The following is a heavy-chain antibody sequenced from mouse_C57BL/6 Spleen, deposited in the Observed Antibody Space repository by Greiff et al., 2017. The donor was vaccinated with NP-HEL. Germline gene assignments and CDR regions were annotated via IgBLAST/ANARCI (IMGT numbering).Heavy chain of an antibody. CDR3: ARDDYDGYFDV. CDR1: GFTFSSYA. J-gene: IGHJ1*03. Sequence: EVKLVESGGGLVKPGGSLTLTCAASGFTFSSYAMSWVRQTPEKRLEWVATISDGGSYTYYPANVKGRFTISRENAKNNLYLQMSHLKSEDTAMYYCARDDYDGYFDVWGTGTTVTVSS. V-gene: IGHV5-4*01. CDR2: ISDGGSYT. D-gene: IGHD2-4*01.